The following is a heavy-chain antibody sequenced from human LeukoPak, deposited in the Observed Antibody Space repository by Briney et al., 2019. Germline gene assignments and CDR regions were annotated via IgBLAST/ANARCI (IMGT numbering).Heavy chain of an antibody. D-gene: IGHD3-22*01. CDR1: GFTFSSYG. CDR3: AKEQDYYDSSGYYYSLREPFDY. J-gene: IGHJ4*02. CDR2: ISYDGSNK. V-gene: IGHV3-30*18. Sequence: PGRSLRLSCAASGFTFSSYGMHWVRQAPGKGLEWVADISYDGSNKYYADSVKGRFTISRDNSKNTLYLQMNSLRAEDTAVYYCAKEQDYYDSSGYYYSLREPFDYWGQGTLVTVSS.